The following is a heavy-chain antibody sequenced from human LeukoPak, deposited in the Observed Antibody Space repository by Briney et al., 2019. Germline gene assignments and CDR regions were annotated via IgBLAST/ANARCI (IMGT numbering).Heavy chain of an antibody. CDR1: GGSFSGYY. D-gene: IGHD2-2*02. J-gene: IGHJ5*02. V-gene: IGHV4-34*01. CDR2: IYYSGST. Sequence: SETLSLTCAVYGGSFSGYYWSWIRQPPGKGLEWIGSIYYSGSTYYNPSLKSRVTISVDTSKNQFSLKLSSVTAADTAVYYCARLGSLVPAAIRDWFDPWGQGTLVTVSS. CDR3: ARLGSLVPAAIRDWFDP.